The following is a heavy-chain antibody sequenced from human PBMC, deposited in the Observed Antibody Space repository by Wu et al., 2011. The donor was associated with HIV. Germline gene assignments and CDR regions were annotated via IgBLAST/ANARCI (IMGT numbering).Heavy chain of an antibody. CDR2: IIPMSATA. Sequence: QVQLVQSGAEVKKLGSSVKVSCKASGVTFSDSPLNWVRQAPGQGPEWMGKIIPMSATADYAQKLRDRVMITADESTSTVYMELTSLKSDDTAVYYCARGFSNGYFDTWGQGTLVTVSS. V-gene: IGHV1-69*13. CDR1: GVTFSDSP. D-gene: IGHD4-11*01. CDR3: ARGFSNGYFDT. J-gene: IGHJ4*02.